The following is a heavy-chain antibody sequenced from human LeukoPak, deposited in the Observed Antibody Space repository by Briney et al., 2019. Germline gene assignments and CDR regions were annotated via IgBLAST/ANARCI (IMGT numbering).Heavy chain of an antibody. D-gene: IGHD3-3*01. CDR1: GDSISFYY. J-gene: IGHJ4*02. CDR2: IYSSGST. V-gene: IGHV4-4*07. Sequence: PETLSLTCTVAGDSISFYYWTWIRQPAGKGLQWIGRIYSSGSTNYNPSLKSRVTISLDKSKNQFSLRLTSVTAADTAVYYCAREWRYWGQGTLVTVSS. CDR3: AREWRY.